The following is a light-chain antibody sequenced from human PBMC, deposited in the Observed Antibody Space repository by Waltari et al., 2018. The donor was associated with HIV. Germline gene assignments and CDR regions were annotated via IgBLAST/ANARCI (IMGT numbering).Light chain of an antibody. J-gene: IGLJ2*01. Sequence: SYELTQPPSVSVSPGQTASITCSGAKLGDKYACWYQQKPGQSPVLVIYQDSKRPSGIPERFSGSNSGNTATLTISGTQVIDEADYYCQAWDSSTAVFGGGTKLTVL. CDR2: QDS. CDR3: QAWDSSTAV. V-gene: IGLV3-1*01. CDR1: KLGDKY.